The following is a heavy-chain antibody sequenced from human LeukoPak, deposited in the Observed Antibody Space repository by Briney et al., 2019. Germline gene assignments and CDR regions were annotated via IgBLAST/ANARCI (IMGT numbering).Heavy chain of an antibody. D-gene: IGHD6-13*01. CDR2: ISSSGSTI. Sequence: GGSLRLSCAASGFTFSDYYMSWIRQAPGKGLEWVSYISSSGSTIYYADSVKGRFTISRDNAKNSLYLQMNSLRAEDTAVYYCAGGIAAAGLFYYYYYYMDVWGKGTTVTVSS. CDR1: GFTFSDYY. J-gene: IGHJ6*03. V-gene: IGHV3-11*04. CDR3: AGGIAAAGLFYYYYYYMDV.